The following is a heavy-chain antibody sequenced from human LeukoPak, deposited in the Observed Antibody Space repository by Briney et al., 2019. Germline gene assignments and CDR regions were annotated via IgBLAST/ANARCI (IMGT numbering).Heavy chain of an antibody. CDR2: ISNRGYSK. V-gene: IGHV3-11*01. CDR3: VRGKRRFDS. CDR1: GFNFGDYY. J-gene: IGHJ4*02. Sequence: GGSLRLSCAASGFNFGDYYMSWIRQSPGKGLEGVSYISNRGYSKYYADSMKGRFTISRDNANNSLSLQMNSLRAEDTAVYYCVRGKRRFDSWGQGTLVTVSS.